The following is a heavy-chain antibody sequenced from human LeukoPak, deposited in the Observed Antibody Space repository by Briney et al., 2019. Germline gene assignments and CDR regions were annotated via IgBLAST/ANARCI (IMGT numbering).Heavy chain of an antibody. V-gene: IGHV4-59*01. D-gene: IGHD3-22*01. Sequence: SETLSLTCTVSGGSISSYYWSWIRQPPGKGLEWIGHIHYSGSTNHNPSLKSRVTISVDTSKNQLSLKLSSVTAADTAVYYCAREPGFDSSGYLNWFDPWGQGTLVTVSS. CDR2: IHYSGST. CDR1: GGSISSYY. J-gene: IGHJ5*02. CDR3: AREPGFDSSGYLNWFDP.